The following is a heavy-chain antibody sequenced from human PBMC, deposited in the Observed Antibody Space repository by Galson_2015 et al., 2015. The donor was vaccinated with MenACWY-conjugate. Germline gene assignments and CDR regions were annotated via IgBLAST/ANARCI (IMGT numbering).Heavy chain of an antibody. CDR3: ARQGFGSSSLDY. D-gene: IGHD6-6*01. Sequence: QSGAEVKKPGESLKISCTGSGYTFTSNWIGWVRQMPGKGLEWMGIIYPGDSDTRHTPSFQGHVTISADKSINTAYLQWGSLEASDTAMYYCARQGFGSSSLDYWGQGTLVTVSS. CDR2: IYPGDSDT. J-gene: IGHJ4*02. V-gene: IGHV5-51*01. CDR1: GYTFTSNW.